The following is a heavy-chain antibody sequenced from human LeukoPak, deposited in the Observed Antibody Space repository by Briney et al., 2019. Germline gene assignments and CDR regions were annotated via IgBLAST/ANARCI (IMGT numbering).Heavy chain of an antibody. CDR3: AKANPRGSSSWFSEIYYFDY. Sequence: QPGGSLRLSCAASGFTFSSYDIHWVRQAPGKGLEWVSAISGSGGSTYYADSVKGRFTISRGNSKNTLYLQMNSLRAEDTAVYYCAKANPRGSSSWFSEIYYFDYWGQGTLVTVSS. J-gene: IGHJ4*02. D-gene: IGHD6-13*01. CDR2: ISGSGGST. V-gene: IGHV3-23*01. CDR1: GFTFSSYD.